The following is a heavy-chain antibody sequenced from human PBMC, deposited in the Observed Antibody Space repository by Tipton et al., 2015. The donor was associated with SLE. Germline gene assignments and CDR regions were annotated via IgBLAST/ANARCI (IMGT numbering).Heavy chain of an antibody. V-gene: IGHV4-34*01. CDR3: ARHLDGTYGSHAFDI. D-gene: IGHD1-26*01. CDR1: GDSITSDY. CDR2: INHSGST. Sequence: TLSLTCTVSGDSITSDYWTWLRQPPGKGLEWIGEINHSGSTNYNPSLKSRVTISADTSKNQFSLKLSSVTAADTAVYYCARHLDGTYGSHAFDIWGQGTMVTVSS. J-gene: IGHJ3*02.